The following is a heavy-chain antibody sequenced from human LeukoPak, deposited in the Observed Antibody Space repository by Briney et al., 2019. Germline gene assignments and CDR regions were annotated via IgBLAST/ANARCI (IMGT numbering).Heavy chain of an antibody. CDR1: GFTFSGSS. J-gene: IGHJ4*02. D-gene: IGHD6-19*01. CDR2: ITSKANNYAT. V-gene: IGHV3-73*01. CDR3: TTLNAVPLSDY. Sequence: GGSLKLSCAASGFTFSGSSMHWVRQASGKGLEWVGRITSKANNYATGYAESVKGRFTISRDDSMNTAFLQMNSLTTEDTAVYYRTTLNAVPLSDYWGQGSRVTVSS.